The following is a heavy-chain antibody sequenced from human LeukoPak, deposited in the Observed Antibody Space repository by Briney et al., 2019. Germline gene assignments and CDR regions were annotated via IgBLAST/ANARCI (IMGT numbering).Heavy chain of an antibody. CDR1: GFTFSSYA. CDR3: ARKALQLPTSYFDY. J-gene: IGHJ4*02. Sequence: GGSLRLSCAASGFTFSSYAMSWVRQAPGKGLEWVSAISGSGGSTYYADSVKGRFTISRDNSKNTLYLQMNSLRAENTAVYYCARKALQLPTSYFDYWGQGTLVTVSS. D-gene: IGHD1-26*01. V-gene: IGHV3-23*01. CDR2: ISGSGGST.